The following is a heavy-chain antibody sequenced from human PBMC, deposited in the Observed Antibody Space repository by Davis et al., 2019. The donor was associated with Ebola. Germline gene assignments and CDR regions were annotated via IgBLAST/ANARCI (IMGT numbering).Heavy chain of an antibody. CDR3: ARTSIVGTSTTASDI. D-gene: IGHD1-26*01. CDR1: GYTFTSYY. CDR2: ISVYNGNT. J-gene: IGHJ3*02. V-gene: IGHV1-18*04. Sequence: ASVKVSCKASGYTFTSYYMHWVRQAPGQGLEWMGWISVYNGNTNYAQKVQGRVAMTTDTSTGTAYLDLRSLRSDDTAVYFCARTSIVGTSTTASDIWGQGTLVTVSS.